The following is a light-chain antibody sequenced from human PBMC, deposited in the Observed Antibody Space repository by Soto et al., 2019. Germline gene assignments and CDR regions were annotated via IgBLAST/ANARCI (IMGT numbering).Light chain of an antibody. Sequence: SSELTQPPSVSAAPEKTATITCGGNNIGNKRVHWYRQKPGQAPVLLISYDSDRPSGIPERFSGSNSENTATLTISRVEAGDEADYYCQVWDIMTDNYVFGSGTKVTVL. CDR3: QVWDIMTDNYV. V-gene: IGLV3-21*04. CDR1: NIGNKR. J-gene: IGLJ1*01. CDR2: YDS.